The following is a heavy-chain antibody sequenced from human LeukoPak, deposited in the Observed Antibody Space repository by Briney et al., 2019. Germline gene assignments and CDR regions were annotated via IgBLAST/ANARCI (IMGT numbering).Heavy chain of an antibody. Sequence: GGSLRLSCAASGFTFSSYGMHWVRQAPGKGLEWVAVIWYDGTDKNYADSVKGRFTISRDNSKNALYLEMNSLRAEDTAVYYCARAYDSSGFVDYWGQGTLVTVSS. V-gene: IGHV3-33*01. CDR3: ARAYDSSGFVDY. J-gene: IGHJ4*02. CDR1: GFTFSSYG. D-gene: IGHD3-22*01. CDR2: IWYDGTDK.